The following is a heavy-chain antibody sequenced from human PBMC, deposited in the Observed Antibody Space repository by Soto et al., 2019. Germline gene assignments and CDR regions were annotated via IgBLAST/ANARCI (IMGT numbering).Heavy chain of an antibody. CDR2: IIPILGIA. CDR3: AREGGREYSYGQGWFDP. J-gene: IGHJ5*02. CDR1: GGTFSSYT. Sequence: VASVKVSCKASGGTFSSYTISWVRQAPGQGLEWMGRIIPILGIANYAQKFQGRVTITADKSTSTAYMELSSLRSEDTAVYYCAREGGREYSYGQGWFDPWGQGTLVTVSS. D-gene: IGHD5-18*01. V-gene: IGHV1-69*04.